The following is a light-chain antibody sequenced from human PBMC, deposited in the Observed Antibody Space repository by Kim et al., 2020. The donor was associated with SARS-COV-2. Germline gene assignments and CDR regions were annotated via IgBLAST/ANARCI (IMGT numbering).Light chain of an antibody. CDR1: SSDIGSYDL. CDR3: CSYATTSTSA. V-gene: IGLV2-23*02. CDR2: EVS. J-gene: IGLJ3*02. Sequence: QSALTQPASVSGSPGQSITISCTGTSSDIGSYDLVSWYQQHPGKAPKLMIYEVSNRPSGVSNRFSGSKSGNTASLTISGLQAEDEADYYCCSYATTSTSAFGGGTQLTVL.